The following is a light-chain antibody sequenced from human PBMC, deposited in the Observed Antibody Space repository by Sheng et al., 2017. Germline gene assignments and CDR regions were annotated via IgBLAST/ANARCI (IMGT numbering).Light chain of an antibody. V-gene: IGKV1-39*01. J-gene: IGKJ3*01. CDR2: DAS. CDR1: QKIDTF. Sequence: DIHMTQSPSSLSASVGDRVTITCRAGQKIDTFLNWYQQKPGKAPKLLIYDASTLQSGVPSRFSGSGSGADFSLTISSLQPEDFATYYCQQSYSTPITFGPGTKVDI. CDR3: QQSYSTPIT.